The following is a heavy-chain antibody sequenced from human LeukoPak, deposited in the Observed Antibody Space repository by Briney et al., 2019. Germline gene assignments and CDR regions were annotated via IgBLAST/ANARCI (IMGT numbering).Heavy chain of an antibody. D-gene: IGHD1-1*01. V-gene: IGHV5-51*01. Sequence: GESLKISCKGSGYSFTSYWIGWVRQMPGKGLEWMGIIYPGDSDTRYSPSFQGQVTISADKSISTAYLQWSSLKASDTAMYYYARHRGTTGTTYGAFDIWGQGTMVTVSS. CDR1: GYSFTSYW. J-gene: IGHJ3*02. CDR2: IYPGDSDT. CDR3: ARHRGTTGTTYGAFDI.